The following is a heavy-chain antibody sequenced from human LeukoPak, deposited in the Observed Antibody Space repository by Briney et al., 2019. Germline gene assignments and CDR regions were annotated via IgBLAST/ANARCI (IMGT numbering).Heavy chain of an antibody. V-gene: IGHV6-1*01. D-gene: IGHD6-19*01. J-gene: IGHJ4*02. CDR3: ARAYPYSSGWFYFDY. CDR2: TYYRSEWYN. Sequence: SQTLSLTCAMSGDSVSSNSAAWNWIRHSPSRGLEWLGRTYYRSEWYNDYAVSVKSRITINPDTSKNQFSLHLNSVTPEDTAVYYCARAYPYSSGWFYFDYWGQGTLVTVSS. CDR1: GDSVSSNSAA.